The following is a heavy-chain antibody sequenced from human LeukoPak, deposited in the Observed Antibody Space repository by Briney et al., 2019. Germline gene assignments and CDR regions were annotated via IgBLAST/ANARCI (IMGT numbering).Heavy chain of an antibody. Sequence: SETLSLTCAVSGGSISSSNWWSWVRQPPGKGLEWIGEIYHSGNTNYNPSLESRVTISVDTSKNQFSLKLNSVTAADTAMYHCAGYIIPYTFGYWGQGTLVTVSS. CDR1: GGSISSSNW. D-gene: IGHD3-16*01. V-gene: IGHV4-4*02. J-gene: IGHJ4*02. CDR3: AGYIIPYTFGY. CDR2: IYHSGNT.